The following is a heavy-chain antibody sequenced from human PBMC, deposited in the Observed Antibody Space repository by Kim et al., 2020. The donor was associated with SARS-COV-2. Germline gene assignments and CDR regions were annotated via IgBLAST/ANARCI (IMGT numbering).Heavy chain of an antibody. D-gene: IGHD3-22*01. J-gene: IGHJ5*02. CDR3: ARGDMIVVSSWFDP. CDR1: GYTFTGYY. V-gene: IGHV1-2*02. Sequence: ASVKVSCKASGYTFTGYYMHWVRQAPGQGLEWMGWINPNSGGTNYAQKFQGRVTMTRDTSISTAYMELSRLRSDDTAVYYCARGDMIVVSSWFDPWGQGTLVTVSS. CDR2: INPNSGGT.